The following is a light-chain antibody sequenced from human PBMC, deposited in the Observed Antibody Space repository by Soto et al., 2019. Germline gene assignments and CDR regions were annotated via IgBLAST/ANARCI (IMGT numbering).Light chain of an antibody. J-gene: IGKJ1*01. V-gene: IGKV3-20*01. CDR3: QHYGNYPQT. CDR1: QSVNSY. CDR2: GTS. Sequence: EIVLTQSPGTLSLSPGERGTLSCRASQSVNSYLAWYQQKPGLAPRLLIYGTSTRATGIPDRFSGSGSGTDFTLTIRRLETEDSAVYFCQHYGNYPQTFGQGTKV.